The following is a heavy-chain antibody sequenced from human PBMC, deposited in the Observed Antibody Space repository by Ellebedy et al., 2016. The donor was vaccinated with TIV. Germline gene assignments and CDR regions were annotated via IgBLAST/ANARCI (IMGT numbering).Heavy chain of an antibody. V-gene: IGHV3-7*01. J-gene: IGHJ4*02. D-gene: IGHD3-10*01. Sequence: GGSLRLSCAAYEFSFSSYWMRVGGRGPGKGLEWGANLNQDGSVKYYVDSVKGRFTISRDNAKNSLYLQMNSLRAEDTAVYYCASGFQWGQGTLVTVSS. CDR3: ASGFQ. CDR1: EFSFSSYW. CDR2: LNQDGSVK.